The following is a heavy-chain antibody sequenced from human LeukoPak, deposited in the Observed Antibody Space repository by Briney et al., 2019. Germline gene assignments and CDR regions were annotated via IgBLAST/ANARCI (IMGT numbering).Heavy chain of an antibody. J-gene: IGHJ3*02. CDR1: GFTFSSYS. V-gene: IGHV3-48*01. CDR3: AKDWRDYGDFHAFDM. D-gene: IGHD4-17*01. Sequence: GGSLRLSCAASGFTFSSYSMNWVRQAPGKGLEWVAYISSSSSTIYYADSVKGRFTISRDNSKNTLFLQMKSLRAEDTAVYYCAKDWRDYGDFHAFDMWGQGTVVTVSS. CDR2: ISSSSSTI.